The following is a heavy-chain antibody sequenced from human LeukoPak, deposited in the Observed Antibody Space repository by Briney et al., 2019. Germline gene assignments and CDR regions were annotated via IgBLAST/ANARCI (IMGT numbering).Heavy chain of an antibody. CDR1: GFTFSSYS. CDR3: ARAAAGTYYYYMDV. Sequence: GGSLRLSCAASGFTFSSYSMNWVRQAPGKGLEWVSSISSSSSYIYYADSVKGRFTISRDNAKNSLYLQMNSLRAEDTAVYYCARAAAGTYYYYMDVWGKGTTVTVSS. D-gene: IGHD6-13*01. V-gene: IGHV3-21*01. J-gene: IGHJ6*03. CDR2: ISSSSSYI.